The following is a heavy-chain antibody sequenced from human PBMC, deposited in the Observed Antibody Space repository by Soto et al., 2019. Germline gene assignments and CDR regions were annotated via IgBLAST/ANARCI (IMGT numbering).Heavy chain of an antibody. J-gene: IGHJ4*02. CDR3: ARVTPNWGYFDY. CDR1: GYSISSGYY. D-gene: IGHD7-27*01. V-gene: IGHV4-38-2*01. CDR2: IYHSGST. Sequence: NPSGTLYLTCAVSGYSISSGYYWGWIRQPPGKGLEWIGSIYHSGSTYYNPSLKSRVTISVDTSKNQFSLKLSSVTAADTAVYYCARVTPNWGYFDYWGQGTLVTVSS.